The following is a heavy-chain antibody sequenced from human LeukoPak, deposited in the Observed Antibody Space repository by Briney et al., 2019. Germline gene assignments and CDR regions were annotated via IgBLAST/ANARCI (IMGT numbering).Heavy chain of an antibody. CDR3: AKEGAYPIITYDS. V-gene: IGHV3-7*01. D-gene: IGHD3-10*01. CDR2: IKRDGNEK. CDR1: GFTFSNYW. Sequence: GGSLRLSCAASGFTFSNYWMSWVRQAPGKGLEGVANIKRDGNEKNYVDSVKGRFSISRDNAKNSLYLQMDSLRAEDTAVYYCAKEGAYPIITYDSWGQGALVTVSS. J-gene: IGHJ5*01.